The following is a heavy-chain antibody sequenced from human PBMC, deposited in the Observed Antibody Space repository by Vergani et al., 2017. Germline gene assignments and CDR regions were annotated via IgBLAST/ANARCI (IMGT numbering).Heavy chain of an antibody. CDR1: GYSFTSYW. CDR3: AGAGTVTTRYNWFDP. Sequence: EVQLVQSGAEVKKPGESLRISCKGSGYSFTSYWISWVRQMPGKGLEWMGRIDPSDSYTNYSPSFQGHVTITADKSISTAYLQWSSLKASDTAMYYCAGAGTVTTRYNWFDPWGQGTLVTVSS. CDR2: IDPSDSYT. V-gene: IGHV5-10-1*03. J-gene: IGHJ5*02. D-gene: IGHD4-17*01.